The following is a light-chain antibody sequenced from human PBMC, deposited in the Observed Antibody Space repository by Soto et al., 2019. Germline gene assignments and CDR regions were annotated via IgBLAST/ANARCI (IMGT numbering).Light chain of an antibody. V-gene: IGLV2-14*01. CDR1: SSDVGGYNY. CDR2: DVS. Sequence: QSALTQPASVSGSPGQSITISCTGTSSDVGGYNYVSWYQQHPGKAPKLTIYDVSNRPSGVSNRFSGSKSGNTASLTISGLRAEDEADYYCSSYTSSSTSYVVFGGGTKLTVL. CDR3: SSYTSSSTSYVV. J-gene: IGLJ2*01.